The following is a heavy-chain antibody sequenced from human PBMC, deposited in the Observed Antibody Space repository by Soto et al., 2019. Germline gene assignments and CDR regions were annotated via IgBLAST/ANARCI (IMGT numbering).Heavy chain of an antibody. CDR3: AKGGGDSLRYGMDV. J-gene: IGHJ6*02. V-gene: IGHV3-23*01. D-gene: IGHD2-21*02. CDR1: GFTFSSCA. Sequence: EVQLLESGGGLVQPGGALRLSCSASGFTFSSCAMNWVRQAPGKGLEWVSAISGSGGSIYYADSVKGRFTISSDNSKTTLYLQMDSLRAEDTAVYYCAKGGGDSLRYGMDVWGQGTTVTVSS. CDR2: ISGSGGSI.